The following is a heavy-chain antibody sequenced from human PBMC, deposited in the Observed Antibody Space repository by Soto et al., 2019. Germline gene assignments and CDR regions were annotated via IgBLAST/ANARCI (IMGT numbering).Heavy chain of an antibody. CDR1: GGSISSYY. CDR3: AGMSFTVFGEVIDNFYFYGMDV. CDR2: LYNTGST. J-gene: IGHJ6*02. D-gene: IGHD3-3*01. V-gene: IGHV4-59*03. Sequence: SETLSLTCNVSGGSISSYYWTWIRQPPGKGLEWIGYLYNTGSTNYNPSLKSRVTISLDTSKNQFFLNLSSVTAADTAVYYCAGMSFTVFGEVIDNFYFYGMDVWGQGTTVTVSS.